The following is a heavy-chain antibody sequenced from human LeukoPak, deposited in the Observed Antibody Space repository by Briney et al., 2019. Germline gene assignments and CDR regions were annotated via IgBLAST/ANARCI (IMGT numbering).Heavy chain of an antibody. Sequence: SQTLSLTCTVSGGSISSGSYYWSWIRQPAGKGLEWLGRIYTSGSTNYNPSLKSRVTISVDTSKNQFSLKLSSVTAADTAVYYCARPRGGSYYGQRYYYYYMDVWGKGTTVTISS. J-gene: IGHJ6*03. CDR1: GGSISSGSYY. V-gene: IGHV4-61*02. CDR2: IYTSGST. CDR3: ARPRGGSYYGQRYYYYYMDV. D-gene: IGHD1-26*01.